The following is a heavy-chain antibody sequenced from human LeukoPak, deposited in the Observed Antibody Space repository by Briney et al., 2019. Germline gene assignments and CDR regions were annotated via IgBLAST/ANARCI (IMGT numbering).Heavy chain of an antibody. CDR2: IYYSGST. Sequence: SETLSLTCTVSGGSISSYYWSWIRQPPGKGLEWIGYIYYSGSTNYNPSLKSRVTISVDTSKNQFSLKLSSVTAADTAVYYCASKARGRYYDSSGYFYWGQGTLVTVSS. D-gene: IGHD3-22*01. J-gene: IGHJ4*02. V-gene: IGHV4-59*12. CDR1: GGSISSYY. CDR3: ASKARGRYYDSSGYFY.